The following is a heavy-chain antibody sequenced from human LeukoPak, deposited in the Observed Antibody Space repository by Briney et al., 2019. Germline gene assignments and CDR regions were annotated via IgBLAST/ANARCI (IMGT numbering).Heavy chain of an antibody. CDR3: TRVWLQYFDY. CDR1: GFTFSSYW. Sequence: GGSLRLSCAASGFTFSSYWMSWVRQAPGKGLEWVGFIRSKVYGGTTAYAASVKGTFSISRDDSKSIAYLQMNSLKTEDTAVYYCTRVWLQYFDYWGQGTLVTVSS. J-gene: IGHJ4*02. V-gene: IGHV3-49*04. D-gene: IGHD5-24*01. CDR2: IRSKVYGGTT.